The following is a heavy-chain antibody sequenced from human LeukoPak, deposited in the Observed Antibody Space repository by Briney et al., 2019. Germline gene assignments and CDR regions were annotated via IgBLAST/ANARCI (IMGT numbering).Heavy chain of an antibody. CDR2: VNYSGTT. CDR1: GASISSSSYY. J-gene: IGHJ5*02. V-gene: IGHV4-39*01. Sequence: SETLSLTCTVSGASISSSSYYWVWVRQPPGKGLEWIGSVNYSGTTYYSASLKSRVAISMDTSKNQFSLRLTSVTAADTAVYYCARLITTVDGNWFVPWCQGTLVTVSS. D-gene: IGHD2/OR15-2a*01. CDR3: ARLITTVDGNWFVP.